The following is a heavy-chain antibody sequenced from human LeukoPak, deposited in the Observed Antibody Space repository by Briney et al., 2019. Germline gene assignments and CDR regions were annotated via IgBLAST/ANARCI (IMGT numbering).Heavy chain of an antibody. CDR2: IRQTVYGGST. CDR1: GFTFGDYV. J-gene: IGHJ4*02. CDR3: TRFNGFYDY. D-gene: IGHD2-8*01. V-gene: IGHV3-49*04. Sequence: GRSLRLSCTASGFTFGDYVMSWGRQAPGKGLESVGFIRQTVYGGSTEYVASVKGRFTISRDDSKSAVYLQLNSLRTEDTTVYYCTRFNGFYDYWGQGTLVTVSS.